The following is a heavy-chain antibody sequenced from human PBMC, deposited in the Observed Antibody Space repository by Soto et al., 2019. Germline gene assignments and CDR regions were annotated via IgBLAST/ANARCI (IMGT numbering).Heavy chain of an antibody. CDR1: GYSFTSQW. V-gene: IGHV5-51*01. J-gene: IGHJ6*02. D-gene: IGHD3-10*01. Sequence: GESLKISCKGSGYSFTSQWIAWERQMPGKGLEWMGIIYPGDSDTRYSPSFQGQVTISADKSISTAYLQWSTLKASDTAMYYCERRIGQDYYYGMDVWGQGTTVTVSS. CDR3: ERRIGQDYYYGMDV. CDR2: IYPGDSDT.